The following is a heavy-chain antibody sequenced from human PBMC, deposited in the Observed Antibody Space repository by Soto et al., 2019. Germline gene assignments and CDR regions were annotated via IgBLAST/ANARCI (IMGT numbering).Heavy chain of an antibody. D-gene: IGHD3-3*01. CDR1: GFTFSSYA. Sequence: GGSLRLSCAASGFTFSSYAMHWVRQAPGKGLEWVAVISYDGSNKYYADSVKGRFTISRDNSKNTLYLQMNSLRAEDTAVYYCARDLVVAEWPYYGMDVWGQGTTVTVSS. J-gene: IGHJ6*02. CDR3: ARDLVVAEWPYYGMDV. CDR2: ISYDGSNK. V-gene: IGHV3-30-3*01.